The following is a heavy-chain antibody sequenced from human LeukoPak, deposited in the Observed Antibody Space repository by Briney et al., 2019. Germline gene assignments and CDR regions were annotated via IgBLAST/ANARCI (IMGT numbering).Heavy chain of an antibody. CDR2: INPSGVTT. D-gene: IGHD1-26*01. J-gene: IGHJ6*03. V-gene: IGHV1-46*01. CDR1: GYTFSKYY. CDR3: ARSYRTYYYYYMDV. Sequence: GASVKVSCKASGYTFSKYYMHWIRQAPGQGLEWMGIINPSGVTTTYAQKFQGRVTMTRDMSTSTAYMELSSLISEDTAVYYCARSYRTYYYYYMDVWGKGTTVTISS.